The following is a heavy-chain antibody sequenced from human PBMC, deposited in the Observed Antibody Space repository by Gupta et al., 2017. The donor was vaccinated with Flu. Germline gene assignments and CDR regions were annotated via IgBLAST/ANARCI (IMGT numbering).Heavy chain of an antibody. CDR3: ARMSIVGRLDYYYGMDV. CDR2: LPYGGNT. Sequence: QLQLQESGPGLVKPSETLSLTCTVSGGSISPINYSWGWLRQPPGKGLECIGSLPYGGNTYYNPSLKSRVTISVDTSKKQFSLKLTSVTAADTALYYCARMSIVGRLDYYYGMDVWGQGTTVTVSS. CDR1: GGSISPINYS. D-gene: IGHD6-6*01. J-gene: IGHJ6*02. V-gene: IGHV4-39*01.